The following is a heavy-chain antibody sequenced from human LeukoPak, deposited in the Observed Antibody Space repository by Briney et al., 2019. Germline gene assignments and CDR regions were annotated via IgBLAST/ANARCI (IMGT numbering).Heavy chain of an antibody. Sequence: PGGSLRLSCAASGFTFSSYAMSWVRQAPGKGLEWVSAISGSGGSTYYADSVKGRFTISRDNSKNTLYLQMNRLRAEDTAVYFCAKDPLSYYDSSGYRYFDYWGQGTLVTVSS. D-gene: IGHD3-22*01. J-gene: IGHJ4*02. CDR3: AKDPLSYYDSSGYRYFDY. V-gene: IGHV3-23*01. CDR2: ISGSGGST. CDR1: GFTFSSYA.